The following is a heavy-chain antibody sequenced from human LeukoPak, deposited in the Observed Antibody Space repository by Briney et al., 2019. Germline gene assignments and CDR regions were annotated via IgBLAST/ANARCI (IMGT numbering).Heavy chain of an antibody. CDR2: ISTGGGST. CDR1: GFTFSSND. Sequence: GGSLRLSCAASGFTFSSNDMSWVRQAPGKGLEWVSAISTGGGSTYYADSVKGRFTISRDNSKNTLYLQMNSLRVEDTAVYYCARERRDGYNWYNADFDYWGQGTLVTVSS. D-gene: IGHD5-24*01. J-gene: IGHJ4*02. CDR3: ARERRDGYNWYNADFDY. V-gene: IGHV3-23*01.